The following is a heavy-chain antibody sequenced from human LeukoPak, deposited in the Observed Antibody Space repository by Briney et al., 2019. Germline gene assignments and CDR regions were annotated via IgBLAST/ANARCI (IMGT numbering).Heavy chain of an antibody. CDR3: ARGGRFFRYNWFDP. J-gene: IGHJ5*02. V-gene: IGHV1-69*06. CDR2: IIPIFGTA. Sequence: GSSVKVSCKASGGTFSSYAISWVRQAPGQGLEWMGGIIPIFGTANYAQKFQGRVTITADKSTSTAYMELSSLRSEDTAVYYCARGGRFFRYNWFDPWGQGTLVTVSS. CDR1: GGTFSSYA. D-gene: IGHD3-3*01.